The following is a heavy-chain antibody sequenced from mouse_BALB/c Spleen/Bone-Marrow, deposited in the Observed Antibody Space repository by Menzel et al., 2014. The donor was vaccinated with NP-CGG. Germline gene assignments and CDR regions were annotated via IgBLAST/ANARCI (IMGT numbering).Heavy chain of an antibody. J-gene: IGHJ4*01. CDR1: GYSFTTFW. V-gene: IGHV1-5*01. CDR2: IYPGNNDT. D-gene: IGHD1-1*01. Sequence: EVQLVESGTVLARPGASVKMSCKASGYSFTTFWMHWVKQRPGQGLEWIGAIYPGNNDTSYNQKFKGKAKLTAVTSASTAYTELSSLTNEDSAVYYCTRKLPAMDYWGQGTSLTVSS. CDR3: TRKLPAMDY.